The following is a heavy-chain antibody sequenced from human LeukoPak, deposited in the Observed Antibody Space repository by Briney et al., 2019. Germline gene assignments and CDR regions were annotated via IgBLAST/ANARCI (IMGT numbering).Heavy chain of an antibody. Sequence: SETLCLTCAASGGSISSYCWSWVRQPPGKGLEWVGYISYSGSNIYYPSLKSRGTISVDTSKNQFSLKQSAVTAADTAVYYCARGDWGSPDYYYMDVWGKGTTVTISS. J-gene: IGHJ6*03. CDR2: ISYSGSN. CDR1: GGSISSYC. CDR3: ARGDWGSPDYYYMDV. D-gene: IGHD2-21*02. V-gene: IGHV4-59*08.